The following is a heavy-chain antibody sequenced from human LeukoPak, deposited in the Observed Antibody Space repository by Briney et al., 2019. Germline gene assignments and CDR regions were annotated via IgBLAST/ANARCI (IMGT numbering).Heavy chain of an antibody. CDR1: GFTFYNYA. CDR3: ATRHEYSYPY. D-gene: IGHD5-18*01. Sequence: GALRLSCVASGFTFYNYAMHWVRQAPGKGLEYVSAIGGNGDTSYYADSEKGRFTISRDNSKNTVYLQLGSLRTEDMAVYYCATRHEYSYPYWGQGTLDTVSS. V-gene: IGHV3-64*02. CDR2: IGGNGDTS. J-gene: IGHJ4*02.